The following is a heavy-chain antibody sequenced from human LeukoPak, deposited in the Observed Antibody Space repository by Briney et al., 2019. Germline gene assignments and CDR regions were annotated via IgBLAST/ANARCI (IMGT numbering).Heavy chain of an antibody. CDR3: ARENYYDSSGYYFY. Sequence: SETLSLICAVYGGSFSGYYWSWIRQPPGKGLEWIGEINHSGSTNYNPSLKSRVTISVDTSKNQFSLKLSSVTAADTAVYYCARENYYDSSGYYFYWGQGTLVTVSS. CDR2: INHSGST. D-gene: IGHD3-22*01. V-gene: IGHV4-34*01. CDR1: GGSFSGYY. J-gene: IGHJ4*02.